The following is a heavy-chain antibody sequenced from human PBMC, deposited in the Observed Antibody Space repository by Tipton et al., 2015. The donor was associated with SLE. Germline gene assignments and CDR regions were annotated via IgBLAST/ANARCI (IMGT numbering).Heavy chain of an antibody. CDR3: ARGPDRAAFD. J-gene: IGHJ4*02. V-gene: IGHV4-34*01. CDR2: INHSGSI. D-gene: IGHD6-13*01. CDR1: GGSFSGYY. Sequence: TLSLTCAVYGGSFSGYYWSWIRQPPGKGLEWIGEINHSGSINYNPSLKSRVTISVDTSKNQFSLKLSSVTAADTAVYYCARGPDRAAFDWGQGTLVTVSS.